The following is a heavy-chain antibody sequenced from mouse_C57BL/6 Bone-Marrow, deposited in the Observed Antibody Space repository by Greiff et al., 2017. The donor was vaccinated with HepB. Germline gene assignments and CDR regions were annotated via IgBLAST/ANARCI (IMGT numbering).Heavy chain of an antibody. D-gene: IGHD1-1*01. J-gene: IGHJ4*01. Sequence: EVKLMESGPGLVKPSQSLSLTCSVTGYSITSGYYWNWIRQFPGNKLEWMGYISYDGSNNYNPSLKHRISITRDTSKNQFFLKLNSVTTEDTATYYCVVQYYYGYYYAMDYWGQGTSVTVSS. CDR1: GYSITSGYY. CDR2: ISYDGSN. V-gene: IGHV3-6*01. CDR3: VVQYYYGYYYAMDY.